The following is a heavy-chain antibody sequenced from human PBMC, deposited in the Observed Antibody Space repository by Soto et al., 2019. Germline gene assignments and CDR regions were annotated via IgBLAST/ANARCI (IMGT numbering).Heavy chain of an antibody. Sequence: QVQLVESGGGVVQPGRSLRLSCAASGFTFSSYGMHWVRQAPGKGLEWVAVIWYDGSNKYYADSVKGRFTISRDNSKNTLYLQMNCLRAEDTAVYYCARDRISYDSSGYYYYYWGQGTLVTVSS. D-gene: IGHD3-22*01. J-gene: IGHJ4*02. CDR1: GFTFSSYG. CDR3: ARDRISYDSSGYYYYY. V-gene: IGHV3-33*01. CDR2: IWYDGSNK.